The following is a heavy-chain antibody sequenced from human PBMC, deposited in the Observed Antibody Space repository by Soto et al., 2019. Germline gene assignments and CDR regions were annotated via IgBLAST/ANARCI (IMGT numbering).Heavy chain of an antibody. CDR3: ATTGPY. V-gene: IGHV3-33*08. CDR2: ISFDRSNK. J-gene: IGHJ4*02. Sequence: GGSLRLSCAASGFTFDDYAMHWVRQAPGKGLEWVAGISFDRSNKVYADSVKGRFTISRDNSKNTVSLQMNSLRDEDSAAYYYATTGPYWGQGTLVTVSS. CDR1: GFTFDDYA.